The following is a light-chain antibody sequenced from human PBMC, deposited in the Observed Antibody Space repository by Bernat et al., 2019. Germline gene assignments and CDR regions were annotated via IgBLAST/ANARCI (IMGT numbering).Light chain of an antibody. CDR3: QAWDSSTGV. CDR2: RDD. J-gene: IGLJ3*02. V-gene: IGLV3-1*01. Sequence: SFELTQPPSVSVSPGQTASITCSGDYLGTKYTCWYQQKPGQSPVVVIYRDDKRPSGIHERFSGSHSGNTATLTISGAQAVDEADYYCQAWDSSTGVFGGGTKLTVL. CDR1: YLGTKY.